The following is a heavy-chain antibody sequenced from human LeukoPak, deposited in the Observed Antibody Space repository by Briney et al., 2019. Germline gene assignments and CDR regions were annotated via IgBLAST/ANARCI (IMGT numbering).Heavy chain of an antibody. Sequence: TGGSLRLSCTGSGFSVSNFWMAWVRQAPGKGLEWVANINEDETGKYYVDSVKGRFTISRDNAKNSLFLQMNSVRVEDTAVYYSATDAFSYPNTWGQGTQVTLSS. D-gene: IGHD3-16*01. V-gene: IGHV3-7*01. CDR3: ATDAFSYPNT. CDR1: GFSVSNFW. CDR2: INEDETGK. J-gene: IGHJ5*02.